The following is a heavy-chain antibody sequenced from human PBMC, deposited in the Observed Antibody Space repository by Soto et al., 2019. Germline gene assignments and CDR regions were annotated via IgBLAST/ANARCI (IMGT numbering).Heavy chain of an antibody. V-gene: IGHV3-15*07. D-gene: IGHD5-12*01. Sequence: VGSLRLSCAASGFTFSNAWINWVRQAPGKGLEWVGRIKSKTDGGTTQYAESVKGRFAISRDDSKSMVYLQMNNLKTDDTAVYYCSRLPPERYSAYDFPMDVWGQGTTVTVSS. CDR3: SRLPPERYSAYDFPMDV. J-gene: IGHJ6*01. CDR1: GFTFSNAW. CDR2: IKSKTDGGTT.